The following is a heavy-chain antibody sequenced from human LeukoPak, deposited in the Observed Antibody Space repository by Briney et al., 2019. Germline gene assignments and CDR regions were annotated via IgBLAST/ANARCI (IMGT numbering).Heavy chain of an antibody. D-gene: IGHD3-22*01. CDR2: ISAYNGNT. Sequence: ASVKVSCKASGYTFTSYGISWVRQAPGQGLEWMGWISAYNGNTNYAQKLQGRVTMTTDTSTSTAYMELRSLRSDDTAVYYCARVPRSPTTMIVVGLDYWGQGTLVTVSS. J-gene: IGHJ4*02. CDR1: GYTFTSYG. V-gene: IGHV1-18*01. CDR3: ARVPRSPTTMIVVGLDY.